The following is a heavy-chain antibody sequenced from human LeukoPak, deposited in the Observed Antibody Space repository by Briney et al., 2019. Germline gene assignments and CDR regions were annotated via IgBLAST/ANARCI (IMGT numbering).Heavy chain of an antibody. V-gene: IGHV4-4*07. J-gene: IGHJ4*02. CDR3: ARDQGAYSRIDY. D-gene: IGHD5-18*01. CDR1: GDSISGYY. CDR2: LYSSGST. Sequence: PSETLSLTCTVSGDSISGYYWSWIRQPAGKGLEWIGRLYSSGSTNYNPSLKSRVTIPLDKSNKQFFLKLSSVTAADTAVYYCARDQGAYSRIDYWGQGTLVTVSS.